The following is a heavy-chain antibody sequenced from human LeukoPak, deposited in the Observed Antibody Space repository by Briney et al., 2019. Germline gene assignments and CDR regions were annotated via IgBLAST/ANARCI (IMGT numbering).Heavy chain of an antibody. D-gene: IGHD6-13*01. CDR3: AASPGIAAAGTG. CDR1: GFTFSSYS. Sequence: GGSLRLSCAASGFTFSSYSMNWVRQAPGKGLEWVSSISSSSSYIYYADSVKGRFTISRDNAKNSLYLQMNSLRAEDTAVYYCAASPGIAAAGTGGGQGTLVTVSS. CDR2: ISSSSSYI. V-gene: IGHV3-21*01. J-gene: IGHJ4*02.